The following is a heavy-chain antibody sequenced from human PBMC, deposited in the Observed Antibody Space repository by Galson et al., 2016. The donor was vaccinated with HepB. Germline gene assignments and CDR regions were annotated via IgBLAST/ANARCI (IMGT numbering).Heavy chain of an antibody. CDR2: IFYTGST. CDR1: GGSVSSTSHF. D-gene: IGHD3-9*01. CDR3: VGRDWVWGAFDI. J-gene: IGHJ3*02. Sequence: SETLSLTCAVSGGSVSSTSHFWGWIRQPPGKGLEWFMSIFYTGSTQYKPSRKSRVAISVATFNNQFSLQLNSVTAADPAFYSCVGRDWVWGAFDIWGQGSMVTGSS. V-gene: IGHV4-39*01.